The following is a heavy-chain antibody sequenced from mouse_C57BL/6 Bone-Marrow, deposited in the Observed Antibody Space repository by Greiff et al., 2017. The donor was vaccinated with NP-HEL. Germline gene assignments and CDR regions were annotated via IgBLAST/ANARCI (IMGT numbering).Heavy chain of an antibody. J-gene: IGHJ2*01. Sequence: QVQLQQSGAELARPGASVKLSCKASGYTFTSYGISWVKQRTGQGLEWIGEIYPRSGNTYYNEKFKGKARLTADKSSSTAYMEIRSLTSEDSAVYFCAREGNWPYFDYWGQGTTLTVSS. V-gene: IGHV1-81*01. CDR1: GYTFTSYG. D-gene: IGHD4-1*01. CDR2: IYPRSGNT. CDR3: AREGNWPYFDY.